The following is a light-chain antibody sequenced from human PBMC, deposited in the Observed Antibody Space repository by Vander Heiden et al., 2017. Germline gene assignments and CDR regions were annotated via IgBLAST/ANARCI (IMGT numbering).Light chain of an antibody. V-gene: IGKV1-12*01. Sequence: IQMTQSPSFVSASVGDRVTMTCRASQRIDSWLAWYRQKAGKAPELLIYGASTLENGVPSRFSGGGFGRDFTLTISSLQPEDFGTYYCQQAMIFPVTFGQGTRLEIK. CDR2: GAS. J-gene: IGKJ5*01. CDR1: QRIDSW. CDR3: QQAMIFPVT.